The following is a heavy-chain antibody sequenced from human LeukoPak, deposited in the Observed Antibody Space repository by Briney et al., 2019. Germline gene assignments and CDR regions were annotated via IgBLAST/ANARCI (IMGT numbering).Heavy chain of an antibody. J-gene: IGHJ4*02. V-gene: IGHV4-61*02. CDR2: IYTNGST. CDR1: GGSLSSGSYY. D-gene: IGHD4-17*01. Sequence: SETLSLTCTVSGGSLSSGSYYWSWIRQPAGKGLEWIGRIYTNGSTNYNPSLKSRATISVDTSKNQFSLKLSSVTAADTAVYYCARFVLTTGIDYWGQGTLVTVSS. CDR3: ARFVLTTGIDY.